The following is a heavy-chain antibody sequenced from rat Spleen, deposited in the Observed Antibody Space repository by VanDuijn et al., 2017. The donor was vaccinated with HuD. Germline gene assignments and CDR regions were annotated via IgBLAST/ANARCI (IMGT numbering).Heavy chain of an antibody. CDR2: ISYDGSST. Sequence: EVQLVESGGGLVQPGRSMKLSCAASGFTFSHYDMAWVRQAPKKGLEWVAFISYDGSSTYYRDSVKGRFTISRDNARGTQYLQMDSLRSEDTATYYCVRQDTSGYSNWFAYWGQGTLVTVSS. J-gene: IGHJ3*01. V-gene: IGHV5-7*01. D-gene: IGHD4-3*01. CDR3: VRQDTSGYSNWFAY. CDR1: GFTFSHYD.